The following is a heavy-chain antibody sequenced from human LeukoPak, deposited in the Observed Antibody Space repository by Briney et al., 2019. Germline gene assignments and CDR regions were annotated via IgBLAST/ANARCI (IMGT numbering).Heavy chain of an antibody. CDR2: IKTSGST. V-gene: IGHV4-4*07. CDR1: GGSISSHS. J-gene: IGHJ4*02. Sequence: PSETLSLTCTVAGGSISSHSWSWIRQPAGKGLEWIGRIKTSGSTNYNPSLKSRVTMSVDTSKNQFSLKLTSVTAADTAVYYCARSTTYYYGSGFDCWGQGTLVTVSS. D-gene: IGHD3-10*01. CDR3: ARSTTYYYGSGFDC.